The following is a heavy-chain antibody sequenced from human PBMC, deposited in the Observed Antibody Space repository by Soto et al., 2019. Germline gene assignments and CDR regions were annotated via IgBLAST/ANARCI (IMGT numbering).Heavy chain of an antibody. V-gene: IGHV3-30*18. CDR1: GFTFSSYG. Sequence: GGSLRLSCAASGFTFSSYGMHWVRQAPGKGLEWVAVISYDGSNKYYADSVKGRFTISRDNSKNTLYLQMNSLRAEDTAVYYCAKAYRGYSYGFLDYYYYGMDVWGQGTTVTVSS. CDR2: ISYDGSNK. J-gene: IGHJ6*02. D-gene: IGHD5-18*01. CDR3: AKAYRGYSYGFLDYYYYGMDV.